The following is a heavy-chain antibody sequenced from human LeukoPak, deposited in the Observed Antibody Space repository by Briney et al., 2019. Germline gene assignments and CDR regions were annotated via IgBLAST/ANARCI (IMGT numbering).Heavy chain of an antibody. Sequence: AGGSLRLSCAASGFIFSSYAMSWVRQAPGKGLEWVSAISGGGGSTYYTDSVKGRFTISRDNSKNTLYLQMNSLRAEDTAVYYCASRAEMATMGYYFDYWGQGTLVTVSS. J-gene: IGHJ4*02. CDR1: GFIFSSYA. D-gene: IGHD5-24*01. CDR3: ASRAEMATMGYYFDY. CDR2: ISGGGGST. V-gene: IGHV3-23*01.